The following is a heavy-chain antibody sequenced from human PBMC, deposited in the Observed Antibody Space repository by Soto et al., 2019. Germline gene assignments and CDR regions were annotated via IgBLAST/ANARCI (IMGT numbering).Heavy chain of an antibody. V-gene: IGHV4-31*03. CDR3: ARGVSLYQESNFDY. J-gene: IGHJ4*02. CDR1: GGSISSGGYY. CDR2: IFYSGST. Sequence: QVQLQESGPGLVKPSQTLSLTCTVSGGSISSGGYYWSWIRQHPGKGLEWIGYIFYSGSTYYNPSLKSRVTISVDTSKNRFSLKLSSVTVADTAVYYCARGVSLYQESNFDYWGQGTLVTVSS. D-gene: IGHD2-8*01.